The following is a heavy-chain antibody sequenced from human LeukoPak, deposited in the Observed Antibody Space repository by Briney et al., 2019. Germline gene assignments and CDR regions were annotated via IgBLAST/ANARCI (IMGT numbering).Heavy chain of an antibody. J-gene: IGHJ3*02. CDR2: IYYSGST. D-gene: IGHD3-16*01. CDR1: GGSISSSSYY. Sequence: SETLSLTCTVSGGSISSSSYYWGWIRHPPGKGLEWIGYIYYSGSTYYNPSLKSRVTISVDTSKSQFSLKLSSVTAADTAVYYCASLPLGGAFDIWGQGTMLTVSS. V-gene: IGHV4-39*01. CDR3: ASLPLGGAFDI.